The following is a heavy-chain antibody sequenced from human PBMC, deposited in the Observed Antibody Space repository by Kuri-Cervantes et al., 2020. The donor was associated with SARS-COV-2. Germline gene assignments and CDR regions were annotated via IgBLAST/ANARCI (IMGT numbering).Heavy chain of an antibody. D-gene: IGHD2-2*01. J-gene: IGHJ6*02. CDR1: GGSISGQY. CDR2: IYYSGST. V-gene: IGHV4-4*07. CDR3: ARDLPGLYYAMDV. Sequence: SETLSLTCTVSGGSISGQYCNWIRQSAGKGLEWIGRIYYSGSTNYNPSLKSRFTMSVETSKNEFSLRLSSVTAADTAVYYCARDLPGLYYAMDVWGQGTTVTSP.